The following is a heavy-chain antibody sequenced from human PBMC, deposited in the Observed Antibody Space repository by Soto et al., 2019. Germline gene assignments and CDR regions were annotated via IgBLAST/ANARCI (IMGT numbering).Heavy chain of an antibody. CDR1: GGAFSGYH. CDR3: ATRDSYYGMDF. V-gene: IGHV4-34*01. Sequence: QVQLQQWGAGLLKPSETLSLTCGVYGGAFSGYHWSWIRQAPGKGLEWIGEINQSGSTNYSPSLKCRVTMSVDTSKKQFSLKLSSVTAADTALYYCATRDSYYGMDFWGQGTTVTVSS. J-gene: IGHJ6*02. CDR2: INQSGST.